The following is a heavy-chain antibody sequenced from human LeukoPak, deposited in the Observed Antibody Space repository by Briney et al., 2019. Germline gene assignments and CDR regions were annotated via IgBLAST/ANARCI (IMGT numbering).Heavy chain of an antibody. CDR1: GFTFSNYW. V-gene: IGHV3-23*01. CDR3: ANLGYCSGGSCFVTFDY. D-gene: IGHD2-15*01. J-gene: IGHJ4*02. CDR2: ISGSGGST. Sequence: GGSLRLSRAASGFTFSNYWMSWVRQAPGKGLEWVSAISGSGGSTYYADSVKGRFTISRDNSKNTLYLQMNSLRAEDTAVYYCANLGYCSGGSCFVTFDYWGQGTLVTVSS.